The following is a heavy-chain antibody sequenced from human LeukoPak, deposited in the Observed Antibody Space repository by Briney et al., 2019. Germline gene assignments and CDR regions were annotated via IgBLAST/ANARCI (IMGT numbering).Heavy chain of an antibody. CDR3: ARPHGSSWSAFDI. D-gene: IGHD1-26*01. J-gene: IGHJ3*02. CDR2: IYYSGSA. V-gene: IGHV4-39*01. CDR1: GGSISSSSYY. Sequence: KPSETLSLTCTVSGGSISSSSYYWGWIRQPPGKGLEWIGTIYYSGSAYYTPSLKSRVTISVDTSKNRFSLKLSSVTAADTAVYYCARPHGSSWSAFDIWGQGTMVTVSS.